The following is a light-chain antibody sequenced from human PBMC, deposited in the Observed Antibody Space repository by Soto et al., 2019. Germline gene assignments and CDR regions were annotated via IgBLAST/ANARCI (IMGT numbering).Light chain of an antibody. J-gene: IGKJ5*01. CDR3: QQYNNWPTIT. CDR1: QSVSSN. CDR2: GAS. V-gene: IGKV3-15*01. Sequence: EIVITQSPATLSVSPGERATLSCRASQSVSSNLAWYQQKPGQAPRLLIYGASTRANGIPARFSGSGSGTELTLTISSLQSEDFAVYYCQQYNNWPTITFGQGTRLENK.